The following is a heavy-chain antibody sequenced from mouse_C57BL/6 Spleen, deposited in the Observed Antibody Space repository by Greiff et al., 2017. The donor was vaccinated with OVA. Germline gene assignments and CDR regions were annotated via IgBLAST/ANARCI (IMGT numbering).Heavy chain of an antibody. CDR1: GFSLTSYG. V-gene: IGHV2-2*01. Sequence: QVQLKQSGPGLVQPSQRLSITCTVSGFSLTSYGVHWVRQSPGKGLEWLGVIWSGGSTDYNAAFISRLSISKDNSKSQVFFKMNSLQADDTAIYYCASGNLAYWGQGTLVTVSA. CDR2: IWSGGST. CDR3: ASGNLAY. J-gene: IGHJ3*01. D-gene: IGHD2-1*01.